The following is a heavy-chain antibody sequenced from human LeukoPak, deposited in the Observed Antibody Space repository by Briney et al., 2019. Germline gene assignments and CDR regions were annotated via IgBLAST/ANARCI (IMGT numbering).Heavy chain of an antibody. CDR3: ARQLVVVEPAEFDY. J-gene: IGHJ4*02. CDR1: GGSISSSSFY. CDR2: IYYSGST. Sequence: SETLSLTCTVSGGSISSSSFYWGWIRQPPGKGLEWIGSIYYSGSTYYNPSLKGGVTISVDTSKNQFSLKLSSVTAADTAVYYCARQLVVVEPAEFDYWGQGTLVAVSS. V-gene: IGHV4-39*01. D-gene: IGHD2-2*01.